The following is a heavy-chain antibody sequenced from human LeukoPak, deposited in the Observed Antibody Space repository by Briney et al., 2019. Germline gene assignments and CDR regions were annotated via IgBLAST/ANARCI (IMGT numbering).Heavy chain of an antibody. CDR2: IYPGDSDT. CDR3: ARSDYSNYDGPLENWFDP. V-gene: IGHV5-51*01. D-gene: IGHD4-11*01. J-gene: IGHJ5*02. Sequence: GESLKISCKGSGYSFTSYWIGWVRQMPGKGLEWMGIIYPGDSDTRYSRSFQGQVTISADKSISTAYLQWSSLKTSDTPMYYCARSDYSNYDGPLENWFDPWGQGTLVTVSS. CDR1: GYSFTSYW.